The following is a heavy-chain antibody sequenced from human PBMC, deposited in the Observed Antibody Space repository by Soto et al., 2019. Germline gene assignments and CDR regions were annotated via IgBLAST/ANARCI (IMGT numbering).Heavy chain of an antibody. D-gene: IGHD1-26*01. CDR3: AKDLYVQPPSGWFDP. J-gene: IGHJ5*02. CDR1: GFPFSDHA. Sequence: GSLRLSCAASGFPFSDHAMHWVRQTPGKGLEWVSAITGRGDSTYYADSVKGRFTISRDNSKSTLYLQMMSLRAEDTAVYYCAKDLYVQPPSGWFDPWGQGTAVTVSS. V-gene: IGHV3-23*01. CDR2: ITGRGDST.